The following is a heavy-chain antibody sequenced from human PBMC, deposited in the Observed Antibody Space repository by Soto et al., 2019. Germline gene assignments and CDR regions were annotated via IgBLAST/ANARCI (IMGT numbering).Heavy chain of an antibody. D-gene: IGHD4-17*01. J-gene: IGHJ6*02. CDR2: IIPIFGTA. CDR1: GGTFSSYA. CDR3: ARSPYYGGNSGPSYYYGMDV. V-gene: IGHV1-69*13. Sequence: SVKVSCKASGGTFSSYAISWVRQAPGQGLEWMGGIIPIFGTANYAQKFQGRVTITADESTSTTYMELSSLRSEDTAVYYCARSPYYGGNSGPSYYYGMDVWGQGTTVTVSS.